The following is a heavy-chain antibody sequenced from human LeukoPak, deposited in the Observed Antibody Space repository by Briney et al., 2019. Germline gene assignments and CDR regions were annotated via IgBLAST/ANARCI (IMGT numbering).Heavy chain of an antibody. Sequence: GGSLRLSCAASGFTFSSYWMSWVRQAPGKGLEWVANIKQDGSEKYYLDSVKGRLTISRDNAKNSLCLQMNSLRAEDTAVYYCARDMRLELPASSDYSHGMDVWGQGTTVTVSS. D-gene: IGHD1-7*01. CDR1: GFTFSSYW. CDR3: ARDMRLELPASSDYSHGMDV. J-gene: IGHJ6*02. CDR2: IKQDGSEK. V-gene: IGHV3-7*01.